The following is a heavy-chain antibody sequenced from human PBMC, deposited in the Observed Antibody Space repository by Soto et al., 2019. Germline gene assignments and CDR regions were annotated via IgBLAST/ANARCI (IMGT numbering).Heavy chain of an antibody. J-gene: IGHJ4*02. CDR3: AREIPLIMAAPAY. Sequence: GSVKVSFKTSPSAFSNYAISSVRQAPGQGLEWMGWISPYNGNANYTEKFQGRVSMTTDTSTTTAYMELTSLTSDDTAIYYCAREIPLIMAAPAYWGKGTLVTVSS. CDR1: PSAFSNYA. V-gene: IGHV1-18*04. CDR2: ISPYNGNA. D-gene: IGHD2-8*01.